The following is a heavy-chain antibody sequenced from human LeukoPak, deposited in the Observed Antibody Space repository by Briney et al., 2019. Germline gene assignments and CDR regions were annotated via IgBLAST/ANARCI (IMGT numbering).Heavy chain of an antibody. V-gene: IGHV3-13*01. CDR3: ARGGLVPGDYFDY. D-gene: IGHD2-2*01. CDR2: IGTAGDT. CDR1: GFTFSNYD. J-gene: IGHJ4*02. Sequence: GGSMRLSCVVSGFTFSNYDMHWVRQATGKGLEWVSAIGTAGDTYYPDSVKGRFTISRENAKKPLYRQMNSLRAGDPAVYYCARGGLVPGDYFDYWGQGTLVTVSS.